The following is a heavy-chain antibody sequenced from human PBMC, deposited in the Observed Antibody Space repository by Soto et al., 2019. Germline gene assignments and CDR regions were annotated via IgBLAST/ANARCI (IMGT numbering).Heavy chain of an antibody. Sequence: GEYLKISCKGSGSSFSSYWISWVRQMLGKGLEWMGRIDHTDSYTNYSPSFQGHVTISADRSISTDYLQWSSLKASDTAKYYCARLQVVPAAIGAHWFDPWGQGTPVTVYS. J-gene: IGHJ5*02. D-gene: IGHD2-2*01. CDR3: ARLQVVPAAIGAHWFDP. V-gene: IGHV5-10-1*01. CDR1: GSSFSSYW. CDR2: IDHTDSYT.